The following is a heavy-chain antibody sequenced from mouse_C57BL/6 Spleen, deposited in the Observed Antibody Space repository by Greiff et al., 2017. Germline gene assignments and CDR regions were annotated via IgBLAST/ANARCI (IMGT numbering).Heavy chain of an antibody. Sequence: VQLQQSGPELVKPGASVKISCKASGYTFTDYYMNWVKQSHGKSLAWIGDINPNNGGTSYNQKFKGKATLTVDTSSSTAYMELRSLTSGDSAVYYCARSLYDFDYWGQGTTRTVSS. CDR2: INPNNGGT. CDR3: ARSLYDFDY. D-gene: IGHD2-12*01. J-gene: IGHJ2*01. CDR1: GYTFTDYY. V-gene: IGHV1-26*01.